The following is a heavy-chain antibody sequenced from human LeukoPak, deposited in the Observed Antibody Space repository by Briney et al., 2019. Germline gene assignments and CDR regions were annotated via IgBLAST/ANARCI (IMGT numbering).Heavy chain of an antibody. CDR2: IYPRDGST. CDR1: GYTFTNNY. V-gene: IGHV1-46*01. Sequence: ASVKVSCKASGYTFTNNYLHWVRQAPGQGLEWMGMIYPRDGSTSYAQNFQGRVTVTRDTSTTTVHMELRGLRSEDTAVYYCARDQEGFNYWGQGTVVTVSS. J-gene: IGHJ4*02. CDR3: ARDQEGFNY.